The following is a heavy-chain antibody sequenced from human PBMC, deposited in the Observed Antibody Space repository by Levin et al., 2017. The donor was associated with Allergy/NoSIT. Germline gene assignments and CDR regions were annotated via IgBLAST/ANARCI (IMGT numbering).Heavy chain of an antibody. V-gene: IGHV3-23*01. CDR3: AKDLGITMIVVVITGPFDY. Sequence: PGESLKISCAASGFTFSSYAMSWVRQAPGKGLEWVSAISGSGGSTYYADSVKGRFTISRDNSKNTLYLQMNSLRAEDTAVYYCAKDLGITMIVVVITGPFDYWGQGTLVTVSS. CDR1: GFTFSSYA. J-gene: IGHJ4*02. CDR2: ISGSGGST. D-gene: IGHD3-22*01.